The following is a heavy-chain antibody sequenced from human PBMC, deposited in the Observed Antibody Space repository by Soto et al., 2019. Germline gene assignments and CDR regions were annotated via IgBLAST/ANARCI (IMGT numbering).Heavy chain of an antibody. D-gene: IGHD4-17*01. Sequence: VQLVESGGGLVQPGGSLRLSCAISGFDVNSHVMSWVRQAPGKGLEWVSVVYSGGSTYYSDSVRGRFTISRDNSRNTLNLQMNSLRAEDTAVYYCAKSPNYGDDNYFDRWGQGTLVTVSS. V-gene: IGHV3-66*01. CDR1: GFDVNSHV. J-gene: IGHJ5*02. CDR2: VYSGGST. CDR3: AKSPNYGDDNYFDR.